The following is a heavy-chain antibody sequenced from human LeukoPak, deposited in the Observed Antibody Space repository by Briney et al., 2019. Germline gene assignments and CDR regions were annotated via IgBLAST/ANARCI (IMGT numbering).Heavy chain of an antibody. Sequence: GGSLRLSCAASGFTFSSYAMRWVRQAPGKGLEWVSAISGSGGSTYYADSVKGRFTISRDNSKNTLYLQMNSLRAEDTAVYYCARVGPQDYYYMDVWGKGTTVTVSS. J-gene: IGHJ6*03. CDR3: ARVGPQDYYYMDV. V-gene: IGHV3-23*01. D-gene: IGHD2-15*01. CDR1: GFTFSSYA. CDR2: ISGSGGST.